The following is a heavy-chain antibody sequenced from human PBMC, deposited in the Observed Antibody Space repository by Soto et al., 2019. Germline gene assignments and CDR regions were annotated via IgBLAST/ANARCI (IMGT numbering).Heavy chain of an antibody. CDR2: IYYSGST. J-gene: IGHJ3*02. D-gene: IGHD3-22*01. V-gene: IGHV4-59*01. CDR1: GGSISSYY. Sequence: SETLSLTCTVSGGSISSYYWSWIRQPPGKGLEWIGYIYYSGSTNYNPSLKSRVTISVDTSKNQFSLKLSSVTAADTAVYYCAKDYDNAFDIWGQGTMVTVSS. CDR3: AKDYDNAFDI.